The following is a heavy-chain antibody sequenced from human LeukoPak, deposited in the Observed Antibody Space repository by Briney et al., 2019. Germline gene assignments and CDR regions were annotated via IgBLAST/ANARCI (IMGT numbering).Heavy chain of an antibody. Sequence: PSETLSLTCTVSGGSISSSSYYWGWIRQPPGKGLEWIGSIYYSGSTYYNPSLNSRVTISVDTSKNQFSLKLSSVTAADTAVYYCASPSGYSYGSGNFDYWGQGTLVTVSS. CDR3: ASPSGYSYGSGNFDY. V-gene: IGHV4-39*01. D-gene: IGHD5-18*01. CDR1: GGSISSSSYY. J-gene: IGHJ4*02. CDR2: IYYSGST.